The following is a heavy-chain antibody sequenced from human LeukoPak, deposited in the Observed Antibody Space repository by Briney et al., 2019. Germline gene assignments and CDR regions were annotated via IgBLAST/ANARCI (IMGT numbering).Heavy chain of an antibody. CDR2: ISSNGGST. CDR1: GFTFSSYA. V-gene: IGHV3-64D*06. J-gene: IGHJ4*02. D-gene: IGHD6-13*01. CDR3: VKDLSSSWYYFDY. Sequence: GGSLRLSCSASGFTFSSYAMHWVRQAPGKGPEYVSAISSNGGSTYYADSVKGRFTISRDNSKNTLYLQMSSLRAEDTAVYYCVKDLSSSWYYFDYWGQGTLVTVSS.